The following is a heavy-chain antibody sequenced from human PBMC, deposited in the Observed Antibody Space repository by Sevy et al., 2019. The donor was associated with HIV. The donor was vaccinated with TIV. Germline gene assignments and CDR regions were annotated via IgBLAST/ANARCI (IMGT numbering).Heavy chain of an antibody. CDR3: ARDGGYSVKWYPLY. D-gene: IGHD1-26*01. CDR2: ISYEGTET. V-gene: IGHV3-30-3*01. Sequence: GGSLRLSCAASGFAFSTHDMHWVRQAPGKGLEWVAVISYEGTETFYAASVEGRFTISRDNSKNMLSLQINSLRPEDTAVYYCARDGGYSVKWYPLYWGHGTLVTASS. CDR1: GFAFSTHD. J-gene: IGHJ4*01.